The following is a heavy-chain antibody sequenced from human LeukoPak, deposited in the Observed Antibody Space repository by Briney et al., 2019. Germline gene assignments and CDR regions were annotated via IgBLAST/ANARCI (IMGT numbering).Heavy chain of an antibody. V-gene: IGHV6-1*01. J-gene: IGHJ4*02. CDR1: GDSVSSNSAA. CDR3: ARGVSLYSSGWYYYFDY. Sequence: SQTLSLTCAISGDSVSSNSAAWNWIRQSPSRGLEWLGRTYYRSKWYNDYAVSVKSRITINPDTSKNQFSLQLNSVTPEDTAVYYCARGVSLYSSGWYYYFDYWGQGTLVTVSS. CDR2: TYYRSKWYN. D-gene: IGHD6-19*01.